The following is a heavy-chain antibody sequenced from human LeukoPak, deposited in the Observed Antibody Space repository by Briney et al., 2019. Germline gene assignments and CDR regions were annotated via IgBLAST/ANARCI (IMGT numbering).Heavy chain of an antibody. CDR3: ADSRGWYFDY. CDR1: GFTFSSYA. D-gene: IGHD6-19*01. CDR2: LRGSGGST. V-gene: IGHV3-23*01. Sequence: GGSLRLSCAASGFTFSSYAMSWVRQAPAKGLEWVSALRGSGGSTYYADSVKGRFTISRDNSKNTLYLQMNSLRAEDTAVYYWADSRGWYFDYWGQGTLVTVSS. J-gene: IGHJ4*02.